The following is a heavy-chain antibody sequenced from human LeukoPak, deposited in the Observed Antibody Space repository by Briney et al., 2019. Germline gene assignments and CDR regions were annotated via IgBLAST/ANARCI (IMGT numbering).Heavy chain of an antibody. CDR2: FYYSGGT. CDR3: ARERIYYYDSSGYLDRAFDI. Sequence: SETLSLTRAVHGGSFSGYYWSWIRHLPGNGLECIGYFYYSGGTNYNPSLKSRVTISVDTSKNQFSLMLSSVTAADTAVYYCARERIYYYDSSGYLDRAFDIWDQGTMVTVSS. CDR1: GGSFSGYY. J-gene: IGHJ3*02. V-gene: IGHV4-59*01. D-gene: IGHD3-22*01.